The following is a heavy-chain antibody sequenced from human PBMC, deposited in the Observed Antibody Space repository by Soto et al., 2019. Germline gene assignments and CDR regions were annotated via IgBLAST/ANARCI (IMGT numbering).Heavy chain of an antibody. CDR2: IFSNDEK. D-gene: IGHD6-19*01. CDR3: ARILFGRSVAGGYFYMDV. Sequence: HVTLKESGPVLVKPTETLTLTCTVSGFSLSNGKVGVSWIRQPPGKALEWLAHIFSNDEKSYRTSLKSRPTISEDTSKRQVVLTMTNVDPVDTATYYCARILFGRSVAGGYFYMDVWGKGTTVTVSS. J-gene: IGHJ6*03. CDR1: GFSLSNGKVG. V-gene: IGHV2-26*01.